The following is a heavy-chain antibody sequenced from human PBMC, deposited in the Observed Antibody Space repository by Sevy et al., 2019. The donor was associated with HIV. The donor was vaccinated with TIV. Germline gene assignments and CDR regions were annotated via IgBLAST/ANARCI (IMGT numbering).Heavy chain of an antibody. CDR2: ISGSGGST. D-gene: IGHD3-22*01. CDR1: GFTFSSYA. J-gene: IGHJ3*02. CDR3: AKDIGNDYYESTGDAFDI. V-gene: IGHV3-23*01. Sequence: GGSLRLSCAASGFTFSSYAMTWVRQAPGKGLEWVSVISGSGGSTYYADSVKGGFTISRDNSKNRLYLQMNSLRAEDTAVYYCAKDIGNDYYESTGDAFDIWGQGTMFTVSS.